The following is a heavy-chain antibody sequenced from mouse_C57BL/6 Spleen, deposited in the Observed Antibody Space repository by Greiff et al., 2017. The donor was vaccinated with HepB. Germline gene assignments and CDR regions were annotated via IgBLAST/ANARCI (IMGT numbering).Heavy chain of an antibody. Sequence: EVQLQESGPELVKPGASVKIPCKASGYTFTDYNMDWVKQSHGKSLEWIGDINPNNGGTIYNQKFKGKATLTVDKSSSTAYMELRSLTSEDTAVYYCARRIGAITTGFYYYAMDYWGQGTSVTVSS. D-gene: IGHD1-1*01. CDR3: ARRIGAITTGFYYYAMDY. J-gene: IGHJ4*01. CDR2: INPNNGGT. V-gene: IGHV1-18*01. CDR1: GYTFTDYN.